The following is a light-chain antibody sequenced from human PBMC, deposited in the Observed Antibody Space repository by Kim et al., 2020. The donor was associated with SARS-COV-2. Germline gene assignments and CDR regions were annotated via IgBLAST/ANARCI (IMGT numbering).Light chain of an antibody. CDR2: GNS. Sequence: QRVTSSCTGSSSNIGAGYDVHWYQHLPGPAPNLLIYGNSNRPSGVPDRFSGSKSGTSASLAITGLQAEDEADYYCQSYDSSLSGPVFGGGTQLTVL. CDR1: SSNIGAGYD. CDR3: QSYDSSLSGPV. V-gene: IGLV1-40*01. J-gene: IGLJ2*01.